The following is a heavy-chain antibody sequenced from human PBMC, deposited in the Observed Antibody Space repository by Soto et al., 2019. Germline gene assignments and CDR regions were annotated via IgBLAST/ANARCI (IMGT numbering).Heavy chain of an antibody. V-gene: IGHV4-39*01. CDR2: IYYSGST. CDR3: AGEFVVSGGASFLGY. CDR1: GGSISSSSYY. J-gene: IGHJ4*02. Sequence: PSETLSLTCTVSGGSISSSSYYWGWIRQPPGKGLEWVGSIYYSGSTYCNPSLKTRVTISVDTSKNQFSLKLSSVTAADTAIDYCAGEFVVSGGASFLGYGGRGTLVTAS. D-gene: IGHD3-16*01.